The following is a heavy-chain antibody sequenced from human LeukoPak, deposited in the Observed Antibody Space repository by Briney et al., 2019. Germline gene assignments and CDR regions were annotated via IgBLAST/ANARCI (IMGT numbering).Heavy chain of an antibody. Sequence: GGSLRLSCAASAFTFSTYSMNWVRQAPGKGLEWVSSISSSSTYIYYADSVKGRFTISRDNAKNSLYLQMNNLGTEDTALYYCAKDLSMVFDAFNIWGQGTLVTVSS. D-gene: IGHD4/OR15-4a*01. V-gene: IGHV3-21*04. CDR3: AKDLSMVFDAFNI. CDR1: AFTFSTYS. CDR2: ISSSSTYI. J-gene: IGHJ3*02.